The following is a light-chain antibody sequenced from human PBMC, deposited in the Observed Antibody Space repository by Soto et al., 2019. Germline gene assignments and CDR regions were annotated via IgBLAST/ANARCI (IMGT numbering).Light chain of an antibody. CDR2: GAS. CDR1: QSVSSN. CDR3: QQYNNWPPT. Sequence: EIVMTQSPATLSVSPGERATLSCRASQSVSSNLAWYQQKPGQAPRLLIYGASTRASGKPARFSGSGSGTEFSLTISSLQPEDFAVYYCQQYNNWPPTFGHGTKVEI. V-gene: IGKV3-15*01. J-gene: IGKJ1*01.